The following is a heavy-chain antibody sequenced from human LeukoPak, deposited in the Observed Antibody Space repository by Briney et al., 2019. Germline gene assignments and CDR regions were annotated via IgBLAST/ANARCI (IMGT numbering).Heavy chain of an antibody. V-gene: IGHV4-28*01. CDR1: GYSISSSNW. CDR3: ARNPSGGLVPLNWFDP. D-gene: IGHD6-13*01. Sequence: SETLSLTCAVSGYSISSSNWWGWIRQPPGKGLEWTGYIYYSGSTYYNPSLKSRVTMSVDTSKNQFSLKLSSVTAVDTAVYYCARNPSGGLVPLNWFDPWGQGTLVTVSS. J-gene: IGHJ5*02. CDR2: IYYSGST.